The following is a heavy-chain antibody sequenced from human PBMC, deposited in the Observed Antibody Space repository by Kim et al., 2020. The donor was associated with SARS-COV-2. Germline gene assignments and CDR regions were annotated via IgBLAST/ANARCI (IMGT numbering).Heavy chain of an antibody. CDR3: ARAAHDAFDI. CDR1: GYSISSSNW. CDR2: IYYSGGT. V-gene: IGHV4-28*03. J-gene: IGHJ3*02. Sequence: SETLSLTCAVSGYSISSSNWWGWIRQPPGKGLEWIGYIYYSGGTYYNPSLKSRVTMSVDTSKNQFSLKLSSVTAVDTAVYYCARAAHDAFDIWGQGTMVTVSS.